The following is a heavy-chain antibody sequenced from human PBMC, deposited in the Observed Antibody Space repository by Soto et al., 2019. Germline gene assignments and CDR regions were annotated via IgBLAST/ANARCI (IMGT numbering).Heavy chain of an antibody. J-gene: IGHJ6*02. CDR3: ARSMYSTSAQLYYGMDV. Sequence: SSETLSLTCAVSGYSIRSGYFWGWIRQPPGKGLEWIGSMYHSGITYYNLSLKSRVTISVDTSKNQLSLKLSSATAADTAVYYCARSMYSTSAQLYYGMDVCGQGTTVTVSS. V-gene: IGHV4-38-2*01. D-gene: IGHD6-6*01. CDR1: GYSIRSGYF. CDR2: MYHSGIT.